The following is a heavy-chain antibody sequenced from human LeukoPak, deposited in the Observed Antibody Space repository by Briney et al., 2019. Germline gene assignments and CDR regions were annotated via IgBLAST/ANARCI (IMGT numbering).Heavy chain of an antibody. J-gene: IGHJ6*03. D-gene: IGHD2-21*02. Sequence: SETLSLTCTVSGGSISSYYWSWIRQPPGKGLEWIGYIYYSGSTNYNPSLKSRVTISVDTSKNQFSLKLSSVTAADTAVYYCARVQGDTMYYYYMDVWGKGTTVTISS. CDR1: GGSISSYY. CDR2: IYYSGST. CDR3: ARVQGDTMYYYYMDV. V-gene: IGHV4-59*01.